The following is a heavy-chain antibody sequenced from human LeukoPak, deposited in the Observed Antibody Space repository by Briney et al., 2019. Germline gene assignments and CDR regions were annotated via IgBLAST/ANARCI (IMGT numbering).Heavy chain of an antibody. CDR1: GFTFGPYT. D-gene: IGHD3-22*01. Sequence: PGESLRLSCAASGFTFGPYTMNWVRQAPGKGLEWVSYISSSGSTIYYADSVKGRFTISRDNAKNSVYLQMNSLRAEDTAVYYCARAGTDYYDSSGYPDAFDIWGQGTMVTVSS. CDR3: ARAGTDYYDSSGYPDAFDI. J-gene: IGHJ3*02. CDR2: ISSSGSTI. V-gene: IGHV3-48*04.